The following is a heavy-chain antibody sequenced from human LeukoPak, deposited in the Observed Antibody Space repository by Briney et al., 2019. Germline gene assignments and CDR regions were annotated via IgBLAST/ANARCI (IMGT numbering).Heavy chain of an antibody. CDR3: ARPTLQTLGA. D-gene: IGHD3-10*01. CDR2: INPNSGDT. J-gene: IGHJ5*02. V-gene: IGHV1-2*02. CDR1: GYTFTDYY. Sequence: ASVKVSCKASGYTFTDYYMHWVRQAPGQGLEWMGWINPNSGDTYYAQKFQGRVTMTRDTSISTTYMELSRLRSDDTAFYYCARPTLQTLGAWGQGTLVTVSS.